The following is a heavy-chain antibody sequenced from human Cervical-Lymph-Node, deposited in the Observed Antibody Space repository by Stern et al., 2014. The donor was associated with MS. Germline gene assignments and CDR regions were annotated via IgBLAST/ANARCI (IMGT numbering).Heavy chain of an antibody. D-gene: IGHD2/OR15-2a*01. CDR2: IYHSGPP. Sequence: QVQLQESGPGLVKPSGTLSLTCAVSGGSVSSTNWWSWVRQSPGKGLEWIGNIYHSGPPNPRPSLRSRVAISLDTSKTHLSLHLTSVTAADTAVYYCARERQQYCNSEGCSYWYFDLWGRGTLVTVSS. V-gene: IGHV4-4*02. CDR1: GGSVSSTNW. J-gene: IGHJ2*01. CDR3: ARERQQYCNSEGCSYWYFDL.